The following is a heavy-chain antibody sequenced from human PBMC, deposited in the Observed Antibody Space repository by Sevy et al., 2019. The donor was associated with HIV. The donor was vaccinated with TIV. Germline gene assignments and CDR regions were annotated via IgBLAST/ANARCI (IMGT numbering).Heavy chain of an antibody. CDR2: INPNSGGT. CDR3: ARVSCSSTSCYRGHAFDI. D-gene: IGHD2-2*02. J-gene: IGHJ3*02. V-gene: IGHV1-2*02. Sequence: ASVKVSCKASGYTFTGYYMHWVRQAPGQGLEWMGWINPNSGGTNYAQKFQGRVTMTRDTSISTAYMELSRLRSDDTAVYYCARVSCSSTSCYRGHAFDIRGQGTMVTVSS. CDR1: GYTFTGYY.